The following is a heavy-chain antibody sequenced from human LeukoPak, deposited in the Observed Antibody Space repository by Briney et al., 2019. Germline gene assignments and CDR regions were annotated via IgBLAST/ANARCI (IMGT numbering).Heavy chain of an antibody. J-gene: IGHJ4*02. D-gene: IGHD6-13*01. Sequence: PGGSLRLSCAASGFTFSSYWMSWVRQAPGKGLEWAANIKQDGSEKYYVDSVKGRFTISRDNAKNSLYLQMNSLRAEDTAVYYCARDSLGIAAAGSGGFDYWGQGTLVTVSS. V-gene: IGHV3-7*01. CDR2: IKQDGSEK. CDR1: GFTFSSYW. CDR3: ARDSLGIAAAGSGGFDY.